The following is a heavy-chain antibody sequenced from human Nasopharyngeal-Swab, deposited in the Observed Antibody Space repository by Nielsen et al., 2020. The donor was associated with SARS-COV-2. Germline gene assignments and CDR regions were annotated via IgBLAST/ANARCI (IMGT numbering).Heavy chain of an antibody. J-gene: IGHJ3*02. CDR2: ISYDGSNK. Sequence: GESLKISCAASGFTFSSYAMHWVRQAPGKGLEWVAVISYDGSNKYYADSVKGRFTISSDNSKNTLYLQMNSLRAEDTAVYYCARDPDVDIVATDAFDIWGQGTMVTVSS. D-gene: IGHD5-12*01. V-gene: IGHV3-30-3*01. CDR3: ARDPDVDIVATDAFDI. CDR1: GFTFSSYA.